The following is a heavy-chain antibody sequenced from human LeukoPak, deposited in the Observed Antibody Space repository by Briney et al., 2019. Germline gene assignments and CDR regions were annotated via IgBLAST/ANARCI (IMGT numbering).Heavy chain of an antibody. J-gene: IGHJ6*03. D-gene: IGHD4-17*01. Sequence: PSETLSLTCSVSGGSISSSGYYWDWIRQSPGKGLEWIGSIYYSGSTYYNPSLKSRVTISVDTSKNQVSLKLSSVTAADTAVYYCARADGDYGSYYYYNMDVWGKGTTVTVSS. CDR2: IYYSGST. CDR3: ARADGDYGSYYYYNMDV. CDR1: GGSISSSGYY. V-gene: IGHV4-39*07.